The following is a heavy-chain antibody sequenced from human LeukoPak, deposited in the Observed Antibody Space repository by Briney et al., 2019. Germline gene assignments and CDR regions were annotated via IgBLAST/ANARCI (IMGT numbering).Heavy chain of an antibody. CDR2: IYWDDDR. CDR3: AHRTRTINVWYTFDY. J-gene: IGHJ4*02. CDR1: GFSLTTDGVG. Sequence: SGPTLVNPTQTLTLTCTFSGFSLTTDGVGVGWIGQPPGKALECLALIYWDDDRRYSPSLKSRLTITTDTSKNQVVLTMTNMDPVDTATYYCAHRTRTINVWYTFDYWGQGILVTVSS. V-gene: IGHV2-5*02. D-gene: IGHD6-13*01.